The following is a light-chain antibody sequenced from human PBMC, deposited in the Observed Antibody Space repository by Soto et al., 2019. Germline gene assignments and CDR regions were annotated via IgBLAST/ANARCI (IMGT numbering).Light chain of an antibody. CDR1: SSDVGGYNY. V-gene: IGLV2-14*01. CDR2: DVT. CDR3: SSYRRGSTYV. Sequence: QSALTQPASVSGAPGQSITVSCTGTSSDVGGYNYVSWYQQYPGKVPRLMIYDVTNRPSGVSNRFSGSKSDNTASLTISGRQAEDEADYYCSSYRRGSTYVFGTGTKLTVL. J-gene: IGLJ1*01.